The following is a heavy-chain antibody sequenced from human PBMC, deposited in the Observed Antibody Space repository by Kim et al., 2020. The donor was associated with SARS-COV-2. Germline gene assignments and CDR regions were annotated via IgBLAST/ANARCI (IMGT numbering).Heavy chain of an antibody. D-gene: IGHD3-10*01. Sequence: SETLSLTCTVSGGSISSGGYYWSWIRQHPGKGLEWIGYIYYSGSTYYNPSLKSRVTISVDTSKNQFSLKLSSVTAADTAVYYCATPDAYGSGSYYNWAFDIWGQGTMVTVSS. CDR1: GGSISSGGYY. V-gene: IGHV4-31*03. J-gene: IGHJ3*02. CDR3: ATPDAYGSGSYYNWAFDI. CDR2: IYYSGST.